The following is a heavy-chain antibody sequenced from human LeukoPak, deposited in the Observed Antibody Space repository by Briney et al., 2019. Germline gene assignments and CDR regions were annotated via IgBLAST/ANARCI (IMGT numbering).Heavy chain of an antibody. CDR3: ARLAGTFDY. CDR1: GYSFTTYW. J-gene: IGHJ4*02. Sequence: GESLQISCKGSGYSFTTYWIGWVRPMPGKGGGGRGIIYPGDSDTRYSPSFQGQVTISADKSIDTAYLQWSSLKASDTAMYYCARLAGTFDYCGQGTLVTVSS. CDR2: IYPGDSDT. V-gene: IGHV5-51*01. D-gene: IGHD1-1*01.